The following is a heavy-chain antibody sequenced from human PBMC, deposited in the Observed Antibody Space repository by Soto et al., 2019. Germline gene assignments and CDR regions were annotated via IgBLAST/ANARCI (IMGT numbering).Heavy chain of an antibody. J-gene: IGHJ6*03. V-gene: IGHV1-18*01. CDR2: ISAYNGDT. D-gene: IGHD6-19*01. Sequence: QVQLVQSGAEVKKPGASVKVSCKASGYTFINYGITWVRQAPGQGLEWMGWISAYNGDTNYAQKLQGRVTMTTDASTSTAYMELSSLRSDDTAVYYCARDRGVAPPVAGNIYYYYYMDAWGKGTTVTVSS. CDR1: GYTFINYG. CDR3: ARDRGVAPPVAGNIYYYYYMDA.